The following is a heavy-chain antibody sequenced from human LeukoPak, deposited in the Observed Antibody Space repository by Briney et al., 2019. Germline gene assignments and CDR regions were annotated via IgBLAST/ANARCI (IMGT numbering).Heavy chain of an antibody. V-gene: IGHV1-2*02. CDR3: ARGPSSGNWFDP. J-gene: IGHJ5*02. Sequence: ASVKVSCKASGYSFTDYYMHWVRQSPGQGLEWMAWINPNSGGTNYAQKFQGRVTLTRDTSVNTVYMELSSLRSDDTAVYYCARGPSSGNWFDPWGQGTLVTVSS. D-gene: IGHD1-26*01. CDR2: INPNSGGT. CDR1: GYSFTDYY.